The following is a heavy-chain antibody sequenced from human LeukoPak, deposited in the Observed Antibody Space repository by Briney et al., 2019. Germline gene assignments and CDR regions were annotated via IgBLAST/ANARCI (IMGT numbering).Heavy chain of an antibody. V-gene: IGHV1-69*13. CDR1: GGTFSSYA. D-gene: IGHD2-21*02. CDR2: IIPIFGTA. J-gene: IGHJ6*02. CDR3: ASRRRFGDIGDCLACCYYGMDV. Sequence: WASVKVSCKASGGTFSSYAISWVRQAPGQGLEWMGGIIPIFGTANYAQKFQGRVTITADESTSTAYMELSSLRSEDTAVYYCASRRRFGDIGDCLACCYYGMDVWGQGTTVTVSS.